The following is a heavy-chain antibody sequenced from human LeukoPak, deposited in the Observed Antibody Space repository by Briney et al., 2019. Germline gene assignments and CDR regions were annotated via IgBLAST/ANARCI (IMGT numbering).Heavy chain of an antibody. CDR3: AKFSGDSSTRIPNYYYYYMDV. J-gene: IGHJ6*03. CDR1: GFTFSSYA. V-gene: IGHV3-23*01. CDR2: ISGSGGST. D-gene: IGHD2-2*01. Sequence: GGSLRLSCAASGFTFSSYAMSWVRQAPGKGLEWVSAISGSGGSTYYADSVKGRFTISRDNSKSTLHLQMNSLRAEDTAVYYCAKFSGDSSTRIPNYYYYYMDVWGKGTTVTVSS.